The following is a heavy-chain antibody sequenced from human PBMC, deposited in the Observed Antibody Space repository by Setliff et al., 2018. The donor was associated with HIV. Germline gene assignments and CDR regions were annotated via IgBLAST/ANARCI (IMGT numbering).Heavy chain of an antibody. CDR3: ARGVTLVRGGRGDI. J-gene: IGHJ3*02. CDR2: MNPNSGNR. V-gene: IGHV1-8*02. Sequence: GASVKVSCKTSGYTFTSYDINWVRQATGQGLEWMGWMNPNSGNRGYAQKFQGRVTMSRNTSISTAYMELSGLRSEDTAVYYCARGVTLVRGGRGDIWGQGTMFTVAS. D-gene: IGHD3-10*01. CDR1: GYTFTSYD.